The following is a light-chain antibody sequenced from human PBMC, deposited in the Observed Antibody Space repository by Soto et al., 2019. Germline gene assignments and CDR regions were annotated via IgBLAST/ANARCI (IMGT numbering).Light chain of an antibody. Sequence: EIVLTQSPATLSLSPGERATLSCRASQTVSSSLAWYQQKPGQAPRLLIYEASNRAAGISARFSGSGSGTEFTLTISSLQSEDFAVYYCQQYIDWPPGTFGQGTAVEIK. CDR2: EAS. CDR3: QQYIDWPPGT. V-gene: IGKV3-11*01. CDR1: QTVSSS. J-gene: IGKJ1*01.